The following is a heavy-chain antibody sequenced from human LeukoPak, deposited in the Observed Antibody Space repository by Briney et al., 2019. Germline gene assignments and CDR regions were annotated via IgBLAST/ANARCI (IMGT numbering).Heavy chain of an antibody. Sequence: GRSLRLSCAASGSTFSNFAMSWVRQAPGKGPEWVANIKQDGSQRYYVDSVRGRFTISRDNAKNSLFLQMNGLRAEDTAVYYCAKRGGSSSRRSPIDYWGQGTLVTVSS. J-gene: IGHJ4*02. V-gene: IGHV3-7*01. CDR1: GSTFSNFA. CDR2: IKQDGSQR. D-gene: IGHD6-6*01. CDR3: AKRGGSSSRRSPIDY.